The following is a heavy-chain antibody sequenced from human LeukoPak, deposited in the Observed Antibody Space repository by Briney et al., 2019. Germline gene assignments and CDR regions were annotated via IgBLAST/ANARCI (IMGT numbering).Heavy chain of an antibody. J-gene: IGHJ4*02. V-gene: IGHV3-20*04. D-gene: IGHD6-19*01. Sequence: GGSLRLSCAASGFTFDDYGMSWVRQAPGKGLEWVSGINWNGGSTGYADSVKGRFTISRDNAKNTVYLQMNSLRPEDTAVYFCARDSQQWLGPYFAFWGQGTLVTVSS. CDR3: ARDSQQWLGPYFAF. CDR2: INWNGGST. CDR1: GFTFDDYG.